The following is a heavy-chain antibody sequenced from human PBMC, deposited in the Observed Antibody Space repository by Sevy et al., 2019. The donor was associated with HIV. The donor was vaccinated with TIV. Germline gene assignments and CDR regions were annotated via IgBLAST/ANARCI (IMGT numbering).Heavy chain of an antibody. CDR1: GFSFNSYG. J-gene: IGHJ3*02. D-gene: IGHD3-10*01. CDR2: IRHDGSTK. Sequence: GGSLRLACAASGFSFNSYGMHWVRQAPGKGLEWVAFIRHDGSTKYYVDSAKGRFTFSRANSKNMLYLQMNSLGAEYTAVYYCAKGLGMVQGALLGDDIWGQGTMVTVSS. V-gene: IGHV3-30*02. CDR3: AKGLGMVQGALLGDDI.